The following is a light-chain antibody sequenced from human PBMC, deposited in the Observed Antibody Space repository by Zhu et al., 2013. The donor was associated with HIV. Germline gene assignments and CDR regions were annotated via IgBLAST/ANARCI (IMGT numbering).Light chain of an antibody. CDR3: QQYLNPPVT. Sequence: EIVMTQSPDSLAVSLGERATINCKSSQSILYGPKNQNYLAWYRQRPGQPPKLLIYGASTRGSGVPDRFSGSGSGTDFNLTISSLQAEDVAVYYCQQYLNPPVTLGPGTKVDIK. V-gene: IGKV4-1*01. CDR2: GAS. J-gene: IGKJ3*01. CDR1: QSILYGPKNQNY.